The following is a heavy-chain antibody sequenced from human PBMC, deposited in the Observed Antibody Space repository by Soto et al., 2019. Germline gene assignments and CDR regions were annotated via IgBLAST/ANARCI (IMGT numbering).Heavy chain of an antibody. CDR3: AKAVVRRFDFHY. CDR2: ISGSGAAT. V-gene: IGHV3-23*01. D-gene: IGHD2-15*01. J-gene: IGHJ4*02. Sequence: EVQLLESGGGLVQPGGSLRLSCATSGFTFSNYAMTWVRQAPGKGLEWVSAISGSGAATYYADSVKGRFTISRDNSGNTLILPMTGMSGVDTAGYYCAKAVVRRFDFHYWGQGALVSVST. CDR1: GFTFSNYA.